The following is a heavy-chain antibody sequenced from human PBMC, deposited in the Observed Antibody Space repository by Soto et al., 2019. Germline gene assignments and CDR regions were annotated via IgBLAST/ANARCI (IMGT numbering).Heavy chain of an antibody. CDR2: IYWDDDK. V-gene: IGHV2-5*02. Sequence: QITLKESGPTLVKPTQTLTLTCTFSGFSLGTSGVGVGWIRQPPGKTLEWLALIYWDDDKRYSPSLNSRLTITKDNSKNQVVLRMTNVDPVDTATYYCAHIVDLDCGWAFEYWRQGARVTVSS. J-gene: IGHJ4*02. CDR1: GFSLGTSGVG. D-gene: IGHD3-9*01. CDR3: AHIVDLDCGWAFEY.